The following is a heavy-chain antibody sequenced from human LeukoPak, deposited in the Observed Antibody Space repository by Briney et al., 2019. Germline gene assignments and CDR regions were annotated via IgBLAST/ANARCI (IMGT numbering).Heavy chain of an antibody. CDR3: ARRTVRDGYDHFDY. V-gene: IGHV3-33*01. J-gene: IGHJ4*02. D-gene: IGHD5-24*01. CDR1: GFTFSSYG. CDR2: IWYDGSNK. Sequence: GRSLRLSCAASGFTFSSYGMHWVRQAPGKGLAWVEVIWYDGSNKYYADSVKGRFTISRDNSKNTLYLQMNSPRAEDTAVYYCARRTVRDGYDHFDYWGQGTLVTVSS.